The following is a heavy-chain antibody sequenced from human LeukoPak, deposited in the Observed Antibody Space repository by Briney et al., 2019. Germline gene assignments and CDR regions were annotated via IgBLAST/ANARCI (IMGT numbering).Heavy chain of an antibody. CDR2: VNHSGST. CDR3: ARQAGIAAAGTAQWFDP. Sequence: PSETLSLTCVVYGGSLSVYYWSWMRQPPGKGLEWIGEVNHSGSTIYNPSLKSRVTISADMSRNQLSLKLTSVTAADTAVYYCARQAGIAAAGTAQWFDPWGQGTLVTVSS. V-gene: IGHV4-34*01. CDR1: GGSLSVYY. J-gene: IGHJ5*02. D-gene: IGHD6-13*01.